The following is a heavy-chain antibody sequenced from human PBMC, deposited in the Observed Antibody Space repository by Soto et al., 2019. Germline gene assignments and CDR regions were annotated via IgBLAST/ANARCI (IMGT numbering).Heavy chain of an antibody. CDR2: ISYGGSNK. J-gene: IGHJ3*02. D-gene: IGHD1-26*01. V-gene: IGHV3-30-3*01. Sequence: GGSLRLSCAASGFTFSSYAMHWVRQAPGKGLEWVAVISYGGSNKYYADSVKGRFTISRDNSKNTLYLQMNSLRAEDTAVYYCARDGKVGAFDIWGQGTMVTVSS. CDR1: GFTFSSYA. CDR3: ARDGKVGAFDI.